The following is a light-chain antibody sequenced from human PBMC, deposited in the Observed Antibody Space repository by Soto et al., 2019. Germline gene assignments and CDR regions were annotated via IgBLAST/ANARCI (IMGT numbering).Light chain of an antibody. J-gene: IGLJ2*01. CDR3: SSYTGSSTLV. Sequence: QSALTQPASVSGSPGQSITISCTGTSSDIGGYNYVSWYQQHPGKAPQLMISEVSNRPSGVSSRFSGSKSGNTASLTISGLQAEDEADYHCSSYTGSSTLVFGGGTKLTVL. CDR1: SSDIGGYNY. CDR2: EVS. V-gene: IGLV2-14*01.